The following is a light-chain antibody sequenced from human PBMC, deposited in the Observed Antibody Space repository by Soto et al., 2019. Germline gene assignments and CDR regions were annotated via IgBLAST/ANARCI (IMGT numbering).Light chain of an antibody. CDR3: AVWDDSLNGWV. J-gene: IGLJ3*02. CDR2: SND. Sequence: QSAVTQTPSASGTPGQRVTISCSGSSPNIGTNAVNWCQQLPGTAPRLLIYSNDQRPPGVPDRFSGSKSGTSASLAISGLQSEDEADYFCAVWDDSLNGWVFGGGTKLTVL. V-gene: IGLV1-44*01. CDR1: SPNIGTNA.